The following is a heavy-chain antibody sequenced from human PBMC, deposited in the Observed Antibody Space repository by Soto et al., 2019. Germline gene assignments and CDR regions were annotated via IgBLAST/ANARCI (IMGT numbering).Heavy chain of an antibody. D-gene: IGHD2-2*01. J-gene: IGHJ5*02. Sequence: QMQLVQSGPEVKKPGTSVKVSCKASGFTFTSSAVQWVRQARGQRLEWIGWIVVGSGNTNYAQKFQERVTITRDMSTSTAYMELSSLSSEDTAVYYCAGGIVVPAGRSDWFDPWGQGTLVTVSS. CDR3: AGGIVVPAGRSDWFDP. V-gene: IGHV1-58*01. CDR1: GFTFTSSA. CDR2: IVVGSGNT.